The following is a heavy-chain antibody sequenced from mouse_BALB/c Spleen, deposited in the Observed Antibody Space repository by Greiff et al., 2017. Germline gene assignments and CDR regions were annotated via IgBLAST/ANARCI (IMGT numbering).Heavy chain of an antibody. V-gene: IGHV10-1*02. CDR3: VRGLRHGYYYAMDY. CDR1: GFTFNTYA. J-gene: IGHJ4*01. D-gene: IGHD1-2*01. CDR2: IRSKSNNYAT. Sequence: DVKLVESGGGLVQPKGSLKLSCAASGFTFNTYAMNWVRQAPGKGLEWVARIRSKSNNYATYYADSVKDRFTISRDDSQSMLYLQMNNLKTEDTAMYYCVRGLRHGYYYAMDYWGQGTSVTVSS.